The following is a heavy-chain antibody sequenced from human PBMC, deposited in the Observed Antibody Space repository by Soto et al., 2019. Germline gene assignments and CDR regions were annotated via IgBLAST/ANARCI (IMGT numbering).Heavy chain of an antibody. CDR2: IVPILGTA. Sequence: QVQLVQSGAEVKKPGSSGKVSCKASGGTVSSYAISWARQAAGQGLEWVGGIVPILGTASYAQKFKGRVTIIEDESNSSVYMALRTRVSEDTHVYCCARPLPSSCGGDCYWRGCRAFVICCQGTMVTASS. J-gene: IGHJ3*02. D-gene: IGHD2-21*02. V-gene: IGHV1-69*01. CDR1: GGTVSSYA. CDR3: ARPLPSSCGGDCYWRGCRAFVI.